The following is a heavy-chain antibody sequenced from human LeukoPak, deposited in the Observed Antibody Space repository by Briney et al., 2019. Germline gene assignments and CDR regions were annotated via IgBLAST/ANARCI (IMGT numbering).Heavy chain of an antibody. CDR1: GGSISNYY. CDR2: IYFSAST. Sequence: PSETLSLTCTVSGGSISNYYWSWIRQPPEKGLEWIGYIYFSASTNYNPSLTSRVTISLDTSKNQISLKLSSVTAADTAVYYCASSYEYGSGRRDYWGQGTLVTVSS. V-gene: IGHV4-59*08. CDR3: ASSYEYGSGRRDY. D-gene: IGHD3-10*01. J-gene: IGHJ4*02.